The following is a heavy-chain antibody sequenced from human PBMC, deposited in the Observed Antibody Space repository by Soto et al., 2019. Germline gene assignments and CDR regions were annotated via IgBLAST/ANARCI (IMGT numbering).Heavy chain of an antibody. V-gene: IGHV3-33*01. D-gene: IGHD2-21*01. Sequence: QVQLVESGGGVVQTGRSLRLSCAASGFTLSNYGMNWVRQAPGKGLEWVALIWYDGSNIYYSDSVKGRFTISRDNSKNTLYLQMNSLRAEDTSVYSCARDYRPGFAIFYIWGQGTMFTVSS. CDR1: GFTLSNYG. CDR2: IWYDGSNI. CDR3: ARDYRPGFAIFYI. J-gene: IGHJ3*02.